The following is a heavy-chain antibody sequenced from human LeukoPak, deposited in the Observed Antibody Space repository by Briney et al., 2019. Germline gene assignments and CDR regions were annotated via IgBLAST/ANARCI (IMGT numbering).Heavy chain of an antibody. CDR3: ARDLGDSSGYYFGNY. Sequence: GGSLRLSCAASGFTFDDYAMHWVRQAPGKGLEWVSGISWSRGTLGYADSVEGRFTISRDNAKNSLYLQMNSLRAEDTALYYCARDLGDSSGYYFGNYWGQGTLVTVSS. V-gene: IGHV3-9*01. J-gene: IGHJ4*02. CDR1: GFTFDDYA. D-gene: IGHD3-22*01. CDR2: ISWSRGTL.